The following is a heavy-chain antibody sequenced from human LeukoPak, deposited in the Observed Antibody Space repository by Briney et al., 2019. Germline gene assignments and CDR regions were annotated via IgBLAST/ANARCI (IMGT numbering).Heavy chain of an antibody. V-gene: IGHV1-2*02. CDR2: MNPNSGDT. Sequence: ASVKVSCKASGYTLTDYYIHWVRQAPGQGLEWMGWMNPNSGDTNSAQSVHGSVTMTRETSITTAYMELSRLRLDDTAVYYCERVRRYYYGMDVWGQGTTVTVSS. CDR3: ERVRRYYYGMDV. CDR1: GYTLTDYY. J-gene: IGHJ6*02.